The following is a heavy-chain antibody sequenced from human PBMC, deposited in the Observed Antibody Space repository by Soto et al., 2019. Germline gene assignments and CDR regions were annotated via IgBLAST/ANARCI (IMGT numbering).Heavy chain of an antibody. D-gene: IGHD1-26*01. CDR3: ARHPLHRVGSSISAFDI. CDR1: HDSITSSTFY. CDR2: IYFSGNT. J-gene: IGHJ3*02. Sequence: SETLSLTCTVSHDSITSSTFYWACIRQSPGKGLEWIGSIYFSGNTYYNPSLKSRVTISVDTSKNQFSLNLNSVTAADTAVYYCARHPLHRVGSSISAFDIWGQGTVVT. V-gene: IGHV4-39*01.